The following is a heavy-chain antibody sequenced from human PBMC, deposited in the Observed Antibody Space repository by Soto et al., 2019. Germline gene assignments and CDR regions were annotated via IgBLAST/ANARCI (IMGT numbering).Heavy chain of an antibody. CDR1: GYSYANYG. CDR2: ISSYNGKT. J-gene: IGHJ4*02. D-gene: IGHD3-22*01. CDR3: ARDNGDSGASLVDY. V-gene: IGHV1-18*01. Sequence: QIHLAQSGPEVKKPGASVKVSCTSSGYSYANYGLSWVRQAPGQGLEWMGWISSYNGKTDYAQKFQDRVTLTIDTSTTTGYMEVRHLRFDDTAIYYCARDNGDSGASLVDYWGQGTLVTVSS.